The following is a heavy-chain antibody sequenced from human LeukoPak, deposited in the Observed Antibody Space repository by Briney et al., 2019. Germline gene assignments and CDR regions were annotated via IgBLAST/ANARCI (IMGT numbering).Heavy chain of an antibody. D-gene: IGHD6-13*01. Sequence: GESPQISCQGSGYSFTSYWIGWVRQMPGKGLEWMGIIYPGDSDTRYSPSFQGQVTISADKSISTAYLQWSSLKASDTAMYYCARHQEPGVAAAGIDYWGQGTLVTVSS. V-gene: IGHV5-51*01. J-gene: IGHJ4*02. CDR3: ARHQEPGVAAAGIDY. CDR2: IYPGDSDT. CDR1: GYSFTSYW.